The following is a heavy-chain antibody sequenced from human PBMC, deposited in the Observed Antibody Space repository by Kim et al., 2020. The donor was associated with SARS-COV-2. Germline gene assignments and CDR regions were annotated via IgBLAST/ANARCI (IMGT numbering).Heavy chain of an antibody. Sequence: ASVKVSCKASGYTFTSYDINWVRQATGQGLEWMGWMNPNSGNTGYARKFQGRVTMTRNTSISTAYMELSSLRSEDTAVYYCARGSKRSIVVVIVPYYYYGMDDWGQGTTVTVS. V-gene: IGHV1-8*01. J-gene: IGHJ6*02. CDR1: GYTFTSYD. CDR2: MNPNSGNT. CDR3: ARGSKRSIVVVIVPYYYYGMDD. D-gene: IGHD3-22*01.